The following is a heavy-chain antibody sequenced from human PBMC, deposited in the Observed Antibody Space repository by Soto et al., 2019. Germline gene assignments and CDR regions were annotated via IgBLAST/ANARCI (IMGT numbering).Heavy chain of an antibody. CDR2: ISAYNGNT. D-gene: IGHD2-15*01. Sequence: GASVKVSCKASGYTFTSYGISWVRQAPGQGLEWMGWISAYNGNTNYAQKLQGRVTMTTDTSTSTAYMEMRSLRSDDTAVYYCVRPLGYCSGGSCYSPPARDSIYYYYGMDVWGQGTTVTVSS. V-gene: IGHV1-18*01. J-gene: IGHJ6*02. CDR3: VRPLGYCSGGSCYSPPARDSIYYYYGMDV. CDR1: GYTFTSYG.